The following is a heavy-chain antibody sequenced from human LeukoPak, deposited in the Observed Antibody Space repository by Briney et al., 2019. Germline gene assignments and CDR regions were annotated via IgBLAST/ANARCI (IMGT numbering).Heavy chain of an antibody. V-gene: IGHV3-30*04. CDR1: GFTFSNYA. D-gene: IGHD1-26*01. Sequence: GGSLRLSCAASGFTFSNYALHWVRHAPGRGLEWVAVISYDGSNKYYADSVKGRFTISRDNSKNTLYLQVNSLRADDTAVYPCARESGSSYYFDYWGQGTPVTVSS. CDR2: ISYDGSNK. J-gene: IGHJ4*02. CDR3: ARESGSSYYFDY.